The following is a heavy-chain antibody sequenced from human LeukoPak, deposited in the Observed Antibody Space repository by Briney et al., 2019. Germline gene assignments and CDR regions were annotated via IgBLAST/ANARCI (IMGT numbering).Heavy chain of an antibody. J-gene: IGHJ5*02. CDR1: GASITSSSYH. V-gene: IGHV4-39*01. CDR2: VYYTGTT. CDR3: ARRGPTCTTTTCSLSRGTFGP. Sequence: SETLSLTCTVSGASITSSSYHWGWIRQSPGKGLEWIGSVYYTGTTYSNPSLESRVTISVDTSKNQFSLKVRSVTAAATAVYYCARRGPTCTTTTCSLSRGTFGPWGQGTLVTVSS. D-gene: IGHD2-2*01.